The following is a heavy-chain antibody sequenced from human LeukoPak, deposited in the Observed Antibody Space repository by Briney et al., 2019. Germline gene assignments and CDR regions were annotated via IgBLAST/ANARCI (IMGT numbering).Heavy chain of an antibody. J-gene: IGHJ4*02. CDR3: ARDELGALDY. V-gene: IGHV4-31*03. Sequence: SQTLSLTCTVSGGSISSGGYYWSWIRQHPGRGLEWIGYIYYSGSTYYNPSLKSRVTISVDTSKNQFSLKLSSVTAADTAVYYCARDELGALDYWGQGTLVTVSS. D-gene: IGHD3-16*01. CDR1: GGSISSGGYY. CDR2: IYYSGST.